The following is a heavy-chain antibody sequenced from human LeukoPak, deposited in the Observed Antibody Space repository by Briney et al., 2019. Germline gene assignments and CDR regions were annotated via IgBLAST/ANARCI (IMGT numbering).Heavy chain of an antibody. D-gene: IGHD4-11*01. Sequence: SETLSLTCTVSGGSISRYSWSWIRQSPGKGLEWIGQIYYSGSTNYNPSLKSRVTISVDTSKNQFSLKLSSVTAADTAVYYCASSTVTMDWFDPWGQGTLVTVSS. CDR3: ASSTVTMDWFDP. J-gene: IGHJ5*02. V-gene: IGHV4-59*01. CDR2: IYYSGST. CDR1: GGSISRYS.